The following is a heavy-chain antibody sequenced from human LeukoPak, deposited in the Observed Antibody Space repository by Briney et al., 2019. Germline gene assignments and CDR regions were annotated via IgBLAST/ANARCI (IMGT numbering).Heavy chain of an antibody. D-gene: IGHD3-16*01. CDR3: TREGRGSDAFDY. Sequence: GGSLRLSCTASGFTFGDYAMSWVRQAPGKGLEWVGFIRSKAYGGTTEYAASVKGRFTISRDDSKSIAYLQMNSLKTEDTAVYYCTREGRGSDAFDYWGQGSLVTVSS. J-gene: IGHJ4*02. V-gene: IGHV3-49*04. CDR1: GFTFGDYA. CDR2: IRSKAYGGTT.